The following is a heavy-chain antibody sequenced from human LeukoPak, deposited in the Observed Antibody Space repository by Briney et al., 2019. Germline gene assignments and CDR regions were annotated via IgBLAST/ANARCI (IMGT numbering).Heavy chain of an antibody. V-gene: IGHV4-34*01. J-gene: IGHJ4*02. CDR2: INHSGST. D-gene: IGHD6-13*01. CDR3: ARGIRGSSSSWYFDY. Sequence: PSETLSLTCAVYGGSFSGYYWSWIRQPPGKGLEWIGEINHSGSTNYNPSLKSRVTISVDTSKNQFSLRLSSVTAADTAVYYCARGIRGSSSSWYFDYWGQGTLSPSPQ. CDR1: GGSFSGYY.